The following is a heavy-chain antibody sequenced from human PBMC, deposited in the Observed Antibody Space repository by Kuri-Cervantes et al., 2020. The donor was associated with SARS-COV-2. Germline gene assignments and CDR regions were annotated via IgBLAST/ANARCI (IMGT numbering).Heavy chain of an antibody. CDR2: INPNSGGT. D-gene: IGHD3-16*02. CDR3: ARARSMITFGGVIDPYNWFDP. Sequence: ASVKVSCKASGYTFTGYYMHWVRQAPGQGLEWMGWINPNSGGTNSAQKFQGRVTMTTDTSTSTAYMEVRSLRSDDTAVYYCARARSMITFGGVIDPYNWFDPWGQGTLVTVSS. J-gene: IGHJ5*02. V-gene: IGHV1-2*02. CDR1: GYTFTGYY.